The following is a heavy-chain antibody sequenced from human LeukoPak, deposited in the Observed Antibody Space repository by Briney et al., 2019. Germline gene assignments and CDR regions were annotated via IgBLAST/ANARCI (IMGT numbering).Heavy chain of an antibody. CDR3: AGDQRGLSHRDDYYMDV. V-gene: IGHV3-74*01. CDR1: GFSFSTYW. Sequence: PGGSLRLSCEASGFSFSTYWMHWVRRGPGKGLEWVSRINSDGSSTGYADSVKGRFTMSRDNTKNTLYLQMNSLRAEDTAVYYRAGDQRGLSHRDDYYMDVWGKGTTVTVSS. D-gene: IGHD1-14*01. CDR2: INSDGSST. J-gene: IGHJ6*03.